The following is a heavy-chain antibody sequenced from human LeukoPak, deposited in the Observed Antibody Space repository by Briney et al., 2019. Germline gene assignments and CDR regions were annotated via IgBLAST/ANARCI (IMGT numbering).Heavy chain of an antibody. CDR3: ARGLKDQYYYDSSGFIR. CDR1: GFTFSSYG. D-gene: IGHD3-22*01. CDR2: TSYDGSNK. V-gene: IGHV3-30*03. Sequence: GGSLRLSCAASGFTFSSYGMHWVRQAPGKGLEWVAVTSYDGSNKYYADSVKGRFTISRDNSKNTLYLQMNSLRAEDTAVYYCARGLKDQYYYDSSGFIRWGQGTLVTVSS. J-gene: IGHJ4*02.